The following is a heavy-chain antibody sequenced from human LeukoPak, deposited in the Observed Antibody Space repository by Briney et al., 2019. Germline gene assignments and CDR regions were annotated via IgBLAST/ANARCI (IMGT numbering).Heavy chain of an antibody. CDR3: AKDGGKLRSSPDWFDP. Sequence: GGSLRLSCAASGFTFSSYGMHWVRQAPGKGLEWMAFIRYDGSNKYYADSVRGRFTISRDNSKNTLYLQMNSLRVEDTAVYYCAKDGGKLRSSPDWFDPWGQGTLVTVSS. D-gene: IGHD3-3*01. CDR1: GFTFSSYG. V-gene: IGHV3-30*02. J-gene: IGHJ5*02. CDR2: IRYDGSNK.